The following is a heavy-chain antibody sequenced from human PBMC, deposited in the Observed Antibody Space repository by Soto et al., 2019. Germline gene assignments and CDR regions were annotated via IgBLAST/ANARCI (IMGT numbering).Heavy chain of an antibody. CDR2: INHSGST. D-gene: IGHD6-13*01. CDR1: GGFFIGYY. Sequence: SETLSLTCAVYGGFFIGYYWSWIRQPPGKGLEWIGEINHSGSTNYNPSLKSRVTISVDTSKNQFSLKLSSVTAADTAVYYCAFSLGIAAAGTYPFWGQGTLVTVSS. V-gene: IGHV4-34*01. J-gene: IGHJ4*02. CDR3: AFSLGIAAAGTYPF.